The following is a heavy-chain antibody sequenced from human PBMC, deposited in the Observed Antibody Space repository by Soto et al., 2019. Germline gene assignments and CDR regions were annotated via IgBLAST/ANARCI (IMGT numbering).Heavy chain of an antibody. D-gene: IGHD5-12*01. CDR2: IYPGDSDT. V-gene: IGHV5-51*01. CDR3: ARPTTASLYFDY. J-gene: IGHJ4*02. CDR1: GYSFTNYW. Sequence: PGESLKISCKVSGYSFTNYWIGWVRQLPGQGLEWMGTIYPGDSDTKYSQSFRGQVTISADNSISTAYLQWSSLKASDTAVYYCARPTTASLYFDYWGQGTLVTVSS.